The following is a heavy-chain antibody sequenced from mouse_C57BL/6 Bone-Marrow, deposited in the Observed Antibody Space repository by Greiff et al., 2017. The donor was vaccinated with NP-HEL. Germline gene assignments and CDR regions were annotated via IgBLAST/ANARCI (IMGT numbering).Heavy chain of an antibody. Sequence: EVKLMESEGGLVQPGSSMKLSCTASGFTFSDYYMAWVRQVPEKGLEWVANINYDGSSTYYLDSLKSRFIISRDNAKNILYLQMSSLKSEDTATYYCARYYYYGSSYFDYWGQGTTLTVSS. CDR1: GFTFSDYY. V-gene: IGHV5-16*01. CDR2: INYDGSST. D-gene: IGHD1-1*01. J-gene: IGHJ2*01. CDR3: ARYYYYGSSYFDY.